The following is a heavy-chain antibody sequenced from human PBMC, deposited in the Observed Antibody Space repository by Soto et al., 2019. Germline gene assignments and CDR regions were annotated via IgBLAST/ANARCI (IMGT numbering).Heavy chain of an antibody. V-gene: IGHV1-46*01. CDR3: ARDLVAVAGTMARFDYYYGMDV. J-gene: IGHJ6*02. CDR2: INPSGGST. CDR1: GYTFTSYY. D-gene: IGHD6-19*01. Sequence: ASVKVSCKASGYTFTSYYMHWVRQAPGQGLEWMGIINPSGGSTSYAQKFQGRVTMTRDTSTSTVYMELSSLRSEDTAVYYCARDLVAVAGTMARFDYYYGMDVWGQGTTVTVSS.